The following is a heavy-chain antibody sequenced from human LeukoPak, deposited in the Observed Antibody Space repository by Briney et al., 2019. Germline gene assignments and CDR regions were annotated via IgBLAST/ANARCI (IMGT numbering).Heavy chain of an antibody. CDR1: GYTFTGYY. D-gene: IGHD1-26*01. V-gene: IGHV1-2*02. CDR3: ARGGSGSYESVGY. J-gene: IGHJ4*02. Sequence: ASVKVSCKASGYTFTGYYMHWVRQAPGQGLEWMGWINPNSGGTNYAQKFQGRVTMTRDTPISTAYMELSRLRSDDSAVYYCARGGSGSYESVGYWGQGTLVTVSS. CDR2: INPNSGGT.